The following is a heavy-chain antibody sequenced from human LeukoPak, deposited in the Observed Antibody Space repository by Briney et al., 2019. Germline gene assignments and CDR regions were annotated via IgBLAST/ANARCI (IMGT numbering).Heavy chain of an antibody. D-gene: IGHD4-17*01. CDR3: AKGGVYGDYYFDY. V-gene: IGHV3-23*01. CDR2: ISGSGGDT. Sequence: PGGSLRLSCAASGFTFSSYGMQWVRQAPGKGLEWVSVISGSGGDTYYADSVKGRFTISGDNSKNTVYLQMNSLRAEDTALYYCAKGGVYGDYYFDYWGQGTLVTVSS. CDR1: GFTFSSYG. J-gene: IGHJ4*02.